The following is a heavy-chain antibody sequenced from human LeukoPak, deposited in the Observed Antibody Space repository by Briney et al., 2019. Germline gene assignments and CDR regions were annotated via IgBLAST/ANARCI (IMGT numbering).Heavy chain of an antibody. J-gene: IGHJ5*01. V-gene: IGHV3-23*01. CDR3: AKLMVRGVIIINNWFDS. CDR2: IGGGGGST. CDR1: GFTFSIYG. D-gene: IGHD3-10*01. Sequence: GGSLRLSCAASGFTFSIYGMSWVRQAPGKGLEWVSGIGGGGGSTYYADSVKGRFTISRDNSKNTLYLQMNSLRAEDTAVYYCAKLMVRGVIIINNWFDSWGQGTLVTVSS.